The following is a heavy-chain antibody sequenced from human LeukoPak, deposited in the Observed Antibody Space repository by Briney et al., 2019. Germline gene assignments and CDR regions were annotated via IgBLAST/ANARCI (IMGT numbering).Heavy chain of an antibody. J-gene: IGHJ4*02. Sequence: SQTLSLTCTVSGGSISSGGYYWSWIRQHPGKGLEWIGYIYYSGSTYYNPSLKSRVTISVDTSKNQFSLKLSSVTAADTAVYYCARVIEGDYYDSSGYPENTFDYWGQGTLVTVSS. CDR2: IYYSGST. CDR1: GGSISSGGYY. V-gene: IGHV4-31*03. D-gene: IGHD3-22*01. CDR3: ARVIEGDYYDSSGYPENTFDY.